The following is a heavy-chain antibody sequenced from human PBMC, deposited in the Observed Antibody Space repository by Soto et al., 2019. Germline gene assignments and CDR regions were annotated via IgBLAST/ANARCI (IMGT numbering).Heavy chain of an antibody. CDR2: IYPRDSDT. V-gene: IGHV5-51*01. D-gene: IGHD6-19*01. CDR1: GDSFTVFW. Sequence: PGESLKISWKVSGDSFTVFWIGWVRQMPGKGLEWLGSIYPRDSDTRYSPSFQGQVTISADKSLSTAYLQWNSLQASDTAIYYCARQHPLDSRVWYTWGQGTLVTVSS. J-gene: IGHJ4*02. CDR3: ARQHPLDSRVWYT.